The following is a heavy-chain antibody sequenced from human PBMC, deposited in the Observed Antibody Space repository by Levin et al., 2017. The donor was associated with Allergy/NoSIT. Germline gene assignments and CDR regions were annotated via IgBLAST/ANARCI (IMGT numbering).Heavy chain of an antibody. D-gene: IGHD1-14*01. CDR2: ISYEGSKK. Sequence: GGSLRLSCAASGFTFNSYGMHWVRQAPGKGLEWVALISYEGSKKYYADSVNGRFTISRDKSKNTVYLQLSSLRTEDTAVYYCARERGTRTWYINYWGQGTLVTVSS. CDR1: GFTFNSYG. J-gene: IGHJ4*02. CDR3: ARERGTRTWYINY. V-gene: IGHV3-30*03.